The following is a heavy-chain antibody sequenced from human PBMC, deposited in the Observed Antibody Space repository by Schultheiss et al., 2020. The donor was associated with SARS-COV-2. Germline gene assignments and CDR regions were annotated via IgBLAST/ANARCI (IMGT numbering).Heavy chain of an antibody. D-gene: IGHD3-16*01. CDR3: AREGGWFDP. Sequence: GESLKISCAASGFTFSSYAMNWVRQAPGKGLEWVSSISSSSSYIYYADSVKGRFTISRDNAKNSLYLQMNSLRAEDTAVYYCAREGGWFDPWGQGTLVTVSS. CDR2: ISSSSSYI. CDR1: GFTFSSYA. J-gene: IGHJ5*02. V-gene: IGHV3-21*04.